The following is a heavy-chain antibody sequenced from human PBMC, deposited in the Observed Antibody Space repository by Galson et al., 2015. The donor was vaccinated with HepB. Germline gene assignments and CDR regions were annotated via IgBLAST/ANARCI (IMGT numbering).Heavy chain of an antibody. CDR1: GGSISGFY. J-gene: IGHJ5*02. D-gene: IGHD3-10*01. CDR3: ARDQGTGYYGSNSYYKGDNWFDP. Sequence: SETLSLTCTVSGGSISGFYWSWIRQSAGKGLEWIGRIYTNGNTNFKPSLKSRVTMSLDASKNQFSLKLSSVTAADTAVYFCARDQGTGYYGSNSYYKGDNWFDPWGQGTLVTVSS. CDR2: IYTNGNT. V-gene: IGHV4-4*07.